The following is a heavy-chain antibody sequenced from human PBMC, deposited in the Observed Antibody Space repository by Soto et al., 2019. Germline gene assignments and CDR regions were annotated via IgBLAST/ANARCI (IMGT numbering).Heavy chain of an antibody. Sequence: QVQLVESGGGVVQPGRSLRLSCAASGFTFSSYGMHWVRQAPGKGLEWVAVIWYDGSNKYYADSVKGRFTISRDNSKNTLYLQMNSLRAEDTAVYYCARDFLSGSSSFNYWGQGTLVTVSS. CDR3: ARDFLSGSSSFNY. CDR1: GFTFSSYG. J-gene: IGHJ4*02. V-gene: IGHV3-33*01. CDR2: IWYDGSNK. D-gene: IGHD6-6*01.